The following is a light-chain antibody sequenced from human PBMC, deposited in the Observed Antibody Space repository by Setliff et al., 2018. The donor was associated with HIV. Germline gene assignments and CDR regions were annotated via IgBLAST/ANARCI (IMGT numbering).Light chain of an antibody. J-gene: IGLJ1*01. CDR1: NIGSKS. CDR2: DDS. V-gene: IGLV3-21*03. CDR3: QVWDSSSDHHV. Sequence: SYELAQPPSVSVAPGKTARITCGGNNIGSKSVHWYQQKPGQAPVLVVYDDSDRHSGIPERFSGSNSGNTATLTISRVEAGDEADYCCQVWDSSSDHHVFGTGTKVTVL.